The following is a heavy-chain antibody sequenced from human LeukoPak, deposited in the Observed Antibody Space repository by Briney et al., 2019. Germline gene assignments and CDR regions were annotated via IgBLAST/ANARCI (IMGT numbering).Heavy chain of an antibody. D-gene: IGHD6-13*01. CDR1: GGSISNSY. Sequence: SETLSLTCTVPGGSISNSYWSWIRQPPGKGLEWSGYIYYSGTTNYNPSLKSRVTISVDTSKNQFCLKLNSVTAADTAVYYCARGVYIAAAQYGYWGQGTLVTVSS. CDR3: ARGVYIAAAQYGY. CDR2: IYYSGTT. J-gene: IGHJ4*02. V-gene: IGHV4-59*01.